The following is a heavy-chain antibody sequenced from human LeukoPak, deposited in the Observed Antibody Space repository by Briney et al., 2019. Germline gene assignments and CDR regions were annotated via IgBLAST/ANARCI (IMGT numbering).Heavy chain of an antibody. J-gene: IGHJ5*02. D-gene: IGHD6-13*01. CDR1: GFTVGSNY. Sequence: GGSLRLSCAASGFTVGSNYMSWVRQAPGKGLEWVSVIYSGGSTYYADSVKGRFTISRDNSKNTLYLQMNSLRAEDTAVYYCARGIATAANEDRFDPWGQGTLVTVSS. CDR3: ARGIATAANEDRFDP. V-gene: IGHV3-53*01. CDR2: IYSGGST.